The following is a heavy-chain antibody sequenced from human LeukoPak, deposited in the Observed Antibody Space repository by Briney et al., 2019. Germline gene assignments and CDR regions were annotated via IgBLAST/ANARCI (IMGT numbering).Heavy chain of an antibody. CDR2: INHSGST. CDR1: GGSFSGYY. Sequence: SETLSLTCAVYGGSFSGYYWSWIRQPPGKGLEWIGEINHSGSTNYNPSLRSRVTISVDTSKNHFSLKLSSVTAADTAVSYCARGRTGWVRGVITTFDYWGQGTLVTVSS. V-gene: IGHV4-34*01. D-gene: IGHD3-10*01. CDR3: ARGRTGWVRGVITTFDY. J-gene: IGHJ4*02.